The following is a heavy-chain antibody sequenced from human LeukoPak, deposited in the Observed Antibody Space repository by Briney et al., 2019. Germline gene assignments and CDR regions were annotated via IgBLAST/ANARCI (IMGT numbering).Heavy chain of an antibody. CDR3: ASIVGGYYPPVEGFDM. CDR2: INSDGTST. D-gene: IGHD3-3*01. J-gene: IGHJ3*02. Sequence: PGGSLRLSCAASGFTFSSCWMHWGRQAPGKGLVWVSRINSDGTSTSYADSVKGRFTISRDNAKNTLYLQMNSLRAEDTAVYYCASIVGGYYPPVEGFDMWGQGTMVIVSS. CDR1: GFTFSSCW. V-gene: IGHV3-74*01.